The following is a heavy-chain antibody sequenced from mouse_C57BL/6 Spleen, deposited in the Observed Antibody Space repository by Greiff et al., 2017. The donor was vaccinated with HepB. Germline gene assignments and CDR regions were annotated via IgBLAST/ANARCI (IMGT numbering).Heavy chain of an antibody. CDR1: GYTFTTYP. D-gene: IGHD2-4*01. Sequence: QVQLQQSGAELVKPGASVKMSCKASGYTFTTYPIEWMKQNHGKSLEWIGNFHPYNDDTKYNEKFKGKATLTVEKSSSTVYLGLSRLTSDDSAVYYCARGYYDYDADYYAMDYWGQGTSVTVSS. J-gene: IGHJ4*01. CDR3: ARGYYDYDADYYAMDY. CDR2: FHPYNDDT. V-gene: IGHV1-47*01.